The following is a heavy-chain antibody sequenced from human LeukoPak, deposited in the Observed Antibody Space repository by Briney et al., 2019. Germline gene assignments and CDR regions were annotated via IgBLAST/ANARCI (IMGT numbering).Heavy chain of an antibody. CDR2: IKQDGSEK. D-gene: IGHD2-15*01. Sequence: PGGSLRLSCAASGFTFSSYWISWVRQAPGKGLEWVANIKQDGSEKYYVDSVKGRFTISRDNAKNSLYLQMNSLRAEDTAVYYCARDGHCSGGSCYSDYWGQGTLVTVSS. CDR1: GFTFSSYW. J-gene: IGHJ4*02. CDR3: ARDGHCSGGSCYSDY. V-gene: IGHV3-7*01.